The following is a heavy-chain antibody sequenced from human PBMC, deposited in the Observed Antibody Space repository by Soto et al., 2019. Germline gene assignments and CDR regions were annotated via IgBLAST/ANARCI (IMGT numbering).Heavy chain of an antibody. CDR3: TTDDPINRY. Sequence: AGSMRLSCAASGFAFSNAWMSWVRQAPGKGLEWVGRIKSKTDGGTTDYAAPVIGRSSISRDDTKNTLYLQMNSLKTVDTAVYYCTTDDPINRYWGQGTLVTVSS. J-gene: IGHJ4*02. CDR1: GFAFSNAW. V-gene: IGHV3-15*01. CDR2: IKSKTDGGTT.